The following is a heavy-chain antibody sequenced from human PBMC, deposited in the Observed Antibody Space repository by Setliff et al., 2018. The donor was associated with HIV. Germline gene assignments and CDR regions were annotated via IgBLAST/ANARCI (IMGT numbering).Heavy chain of an antibody. V-gene: IGHV3-7*01. Sequence: GGSLRLSCAASGFTFSNYWMSWVRQAPGKGLEWVANIKQDGSEKYYVDSVKGRFTISRDNAKNSLYLQMNSLRAEDTAVYYCARDSCSSTSCYFGYWGQGTLVTVSS. CDR1: GFTFSNYW. CDR3: ARDSCSSTSCYFGY. J-gene: IGHJ4*02. D-gene: IGHD2-2*01. CDR2: IKQDGSEK.